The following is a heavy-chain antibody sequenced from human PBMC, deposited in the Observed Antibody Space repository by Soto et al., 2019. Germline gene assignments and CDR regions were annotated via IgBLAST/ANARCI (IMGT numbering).Heavy chain of an antibody. CDR2: IYSSWST. D-gene: IGHD3-3*01. CDR3: ASDPATSHDFCSRYNSYYGMDV. Sequence: SETRSLTCTVFGGSISSGDYYWSWIRQPPGKGLEWIGYIYSSWSTYYNPSLKSRVTISVDASKNQFSLKLSSVTAADTAVYYCASDPATSHDFCSRYNSYYGMDVWGQGPTVTVSS. CDR1: GGSISSGDYY. V-gene: IGHV4-30-4*01. J-gene: IGHJ6*02.